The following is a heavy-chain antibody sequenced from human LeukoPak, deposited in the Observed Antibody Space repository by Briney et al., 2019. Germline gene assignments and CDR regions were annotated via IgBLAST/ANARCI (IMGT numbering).Heavy chain of an antibody. V-gene: IGHV4-59*05. CDR3: ARHRIYNWNAFDI. D-gene: IGHD1-20*01. Sequence: SETLSLTCTVSGGSISSYYWSWIRQPAGKGLEWIGRIYYSGSTYHNPSLKSRVTISVDTSKNQFSLKLSSVTAADTAVYYCARHRIYNWNAFDIWGQGTMVTVSS. CDR2: IYYSGST. J-gene: IGHJ3*02. CDR1: GGSISSYY.